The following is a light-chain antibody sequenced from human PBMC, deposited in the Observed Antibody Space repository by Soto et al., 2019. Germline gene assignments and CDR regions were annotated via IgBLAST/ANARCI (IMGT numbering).Light chain of an antibody. CDR1: QSVPQTY. V-gene: IGKV3-20*01. J-gene: IGKJ4*01. Sequence: EIVLTQSPATLSLSPGETVTLSCRASQSVPQTYLAWYQQKPVQAHRLLIHGASSRATAIPDRFSGSGSGTDVTLSISTLEPEDSAVYVCQQYAVSPLTFGGGTKVEIK. CDR3: QQYAVSPLT. CDR2: GAS.